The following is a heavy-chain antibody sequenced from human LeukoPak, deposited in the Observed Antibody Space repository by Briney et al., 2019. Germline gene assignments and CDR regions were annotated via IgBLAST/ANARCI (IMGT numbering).Heavy chain of an antibody. Sequence: PGGSLRLSCAASGFTFSSHWMHWDRQAPGKGLVWVSRINSDGSSISYADSVKGRFTISRDNAKNTLYLQMNSLRVEDTAVYYCAKATGTTKSPFDCWGQGALVTVSS. CDR3: AKATGTTKSPFDC. V-gene: IGHV3-74*01. CDR1: GFTFSSHW. D-gene: IGHD1-1*01. CDR2: INSDGSSI. J-gene: IGHJ4*02.